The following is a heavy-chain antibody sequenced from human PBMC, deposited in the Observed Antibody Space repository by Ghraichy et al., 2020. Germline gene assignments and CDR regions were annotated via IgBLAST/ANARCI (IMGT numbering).Heavy chain of an antibody. J-gene: IGHJ6*02. V-gene: IGHV1-69*13. Sequence: SVKVSCKASGGTFSSYAISWVRQAPGQGLEWMGGIIPIFGTANYAQKFQGRVTITADESTSTAYMELSSLRSEDTAVYYCARGKGDLFSFISGYGMDVWGQGTTVTVSS. CDR3: ARGKGDLFSFISGYGMDV. CDR2: IIPIFGTA. CDR1: GGTFSSYA. D-gene: IGHD3-16*01.